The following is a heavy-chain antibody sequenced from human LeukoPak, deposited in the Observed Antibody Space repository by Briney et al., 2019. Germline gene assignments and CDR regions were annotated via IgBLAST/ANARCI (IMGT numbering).Heavy chain of an antibody. CDR3: AREAFTDTTGYYFSPLDV. Sequence: RPGGSLRLSCEASGFTFRDYDLHWVRQTTGKRLEWVSLINTGGGTFYSDSVKGRFTIPRENAKNSLYLQMNSLTADDTAVYYCAREAFTDTTGYYFSPLDVWGQGTMVTVSS. V-gene: IGHV3-13*04. J-gene: IGHJ3*01. CDR2: INTGGGT. D-gene: IGHD3-22*01. CDR1: GFTFRDYD.